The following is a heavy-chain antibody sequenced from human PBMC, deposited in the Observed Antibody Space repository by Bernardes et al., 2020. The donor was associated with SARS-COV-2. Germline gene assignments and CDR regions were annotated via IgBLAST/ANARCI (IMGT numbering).Heavy chain of an antibody. CDR2: ITGNDDET. J-gene: IGHJ5*02. D-gene: IGHD3-10*01. CDR1: GFSFRNYA. V-gene: IGHV3-23*01. Sequence: GGSLRLSCAASGFSFRNYAMSWVRQAPGKGLEWVSTITGNDDETYADAVKGRFTISRDNSQNMVYLEMNSLRAEDAAVYFCARDRAVNWFDPWGQGTLVTVSS. CDR3: ARDRAVNWFDP.